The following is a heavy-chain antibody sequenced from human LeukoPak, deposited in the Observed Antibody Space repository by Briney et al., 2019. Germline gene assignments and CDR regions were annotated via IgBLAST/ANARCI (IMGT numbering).Heavy chain of an antibody. D-gene: IGHD6-25*01. V-gene: IGHV3-21*04. CDR1: GFTFSSYS. J-gene: IGHJ3*02. CDR3: ARAVGYGSGWGSFDI. CDR2: ISSSSSYI. Sequence: GGSLRLSCAASGFTFSSYSMNWVRQAPGKGLEWVSSISSSSSYIYYADSVKGRFTISRDNAKNSLYLHMSSLRAEDTAVFFCARAVGYGSGWGSFDIWGQGTMVTVSS.